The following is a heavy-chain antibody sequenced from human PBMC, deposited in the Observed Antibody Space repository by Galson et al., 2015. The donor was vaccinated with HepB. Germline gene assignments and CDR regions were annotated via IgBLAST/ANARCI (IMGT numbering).Heavy chain of an antibody. CDR3: ARAGYCSSTDCYTYNYFDP. CDR1: GFTLSDYH. V-gene: IGHV3-11*01. D-gene: IGHD2-2*02. CDR2: ISSSGSTI. J-gene: IGHJ5*02. Sequence: SLRLSCAASGFTLSDYHMTWIRQGSGKGLEWLSYISSSGSTIYYADSVKGRFTISRDNARNSLYLQMNSLRVEDTAIYFCARAGYCSSTDCYTYNYFDPWGQGTLVTVSS.